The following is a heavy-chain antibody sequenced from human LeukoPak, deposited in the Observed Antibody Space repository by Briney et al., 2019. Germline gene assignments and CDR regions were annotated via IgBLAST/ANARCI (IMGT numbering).Heavy chain of an antibody. V-gene: IGHV3-48*04. D-gene: IGHD2-2*01. Sequence: GGSLRLSCAASGFTFSSYSMNWVRQAPGKGLEWLSYFSTSSTTYYADSVKGRFTISRDNAKNSLYLQMNSLRAGDTAVYYCARDSGCSSTSCYVSWFDPWGQGTLVTVSS. CDR2: FSTSSTT. CDR1: GFTFSSYS. J-gene: IGHJ5*02. CDR3: ARDSGCSSTSCYVSWFDP.